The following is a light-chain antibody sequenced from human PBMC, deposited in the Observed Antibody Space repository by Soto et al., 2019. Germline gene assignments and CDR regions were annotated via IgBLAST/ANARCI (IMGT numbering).Light chain of an antibody. CDR3: QNRNMWPLA. V-gene: IGKV3-11*01. J-gene: IGKJ4*01. Sequence: EIVLTLSPATLSLKTKERATLSCRASQSVDTYLAWYQHRPGQAPRLLIYDASNRATGISARFSGSGFGTDFTLTISSLEPEDFAVYYCQNRNMWPLAFGGGTKVDNK. CDR1: QSVDTY. CDR2: DAS.